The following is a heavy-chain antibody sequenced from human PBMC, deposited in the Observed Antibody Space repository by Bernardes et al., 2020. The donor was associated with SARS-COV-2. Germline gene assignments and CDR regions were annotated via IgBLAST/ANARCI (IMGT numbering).Heavy chain of an antibody. V-gene: IGHV3-73*01. CDR1: GFTFSDSA. D-gene: IGHD3-10*01. CDR3: ASYSVSGTYYSGYY. J-gene: IGHJ4*02. Sequence: GGSLRLSCAVSGFTFSDSAIHWVRQTSGKGLEWVGRIGNKANNYGTEYAVSVKGRFTIFRDESKNTAFLQMIGLKTDDTAVYYCASYSVSGTYYSGYYWGQGTQVTVSS. CDR2: IGNKANNYGT.